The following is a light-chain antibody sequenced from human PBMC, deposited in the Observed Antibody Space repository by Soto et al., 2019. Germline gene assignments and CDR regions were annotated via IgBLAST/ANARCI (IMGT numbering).Light chain of an antibody. Sequence: EIVLTQSPGTLSLSPGERATLSYRASQSVTSSDLAWYQQKPGQAPRLLIYGASRRATGIPDRFSGSGSGTDFTLTISGLEPEDFAVYYCQQYDSSPRTFGQGNKVEIK. CDR3: QQYDSSPRT. CDR2: GAS. CDR1: QSVTSSD. V-gene: IGKV3-20*01. J-gene: IGKJ1*01.